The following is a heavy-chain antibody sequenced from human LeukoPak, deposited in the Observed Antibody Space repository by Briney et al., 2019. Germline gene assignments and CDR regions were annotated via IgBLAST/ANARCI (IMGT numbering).Heavy chain of an antibody. V-gene: IGHV4-31*03. D-gene: IGHD4-11*01. Sequence: SETLSLTCTVSGGSISSGGYYWSWIRQHPGKGLEWIGYIYYSGSTYYNPSLKSRVTISVDTSKNQFSLKLSSVTAADTAVYYCARGTHDYSNYVRAFDIWGQGTMVTVSS. J-gene: IGHJ3*02. CDR3: ARGTHDYSNYVRAFDI. CDR1: GGSISSGGYY. CDR2: IYYSGST.